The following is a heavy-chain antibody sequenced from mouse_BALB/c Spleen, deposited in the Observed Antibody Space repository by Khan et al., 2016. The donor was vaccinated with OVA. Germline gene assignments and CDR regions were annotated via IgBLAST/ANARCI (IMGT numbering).Heavy chain of an antibody. V-gene: IGHV1-4*01. Sequence: QIQLVQSGAELARPGASVKMSCKASGYTFTSYTIHWIKKRPGQGLEWIGYINPSNGYTNYNQKFKDKATLTTAKSSTTAYLQLSSLTSDDSAVDNGVRDGAYHRNDGWFAYWGQGTLVTVSA. CDR1: GYTFTSYT. CDR2: INPSNGYT. J-gene: IGHJ3*01. CDR3: VRDGAYHRNDGWFAY. D-gene: IGHD2-14*01.